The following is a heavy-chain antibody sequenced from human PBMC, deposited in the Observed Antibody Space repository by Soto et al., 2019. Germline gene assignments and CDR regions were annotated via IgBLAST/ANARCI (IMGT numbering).Heavy chain of an antibody. CDR2: IIPIFGTA. CDR3: ARGTRVRGVILGGGDYYYYGMDV. Sequence: SVKVSCKASGGTFSSYAISWVRQAPGQGLEWMGGIIPIFGTANYAQKFQGRVTITADESTSTAYMELSSLRSEDTAVYYCARGTRVRGVILGGGDYYYYGMDVWGRGTTLTVSS. J-gene: IGHJ6*02. V-gene: IGHV1-69*13. D-gene: IGHD3-10*01. CDR1: GGTFSSYA.